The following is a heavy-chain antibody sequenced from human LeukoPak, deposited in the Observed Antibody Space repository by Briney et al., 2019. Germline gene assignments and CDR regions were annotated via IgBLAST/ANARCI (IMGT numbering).Heavy chain of an antibody. Sequence: QPGRSLRLSCAASGFTFSSYAMHWVRQAPGKGLEWVAVISYDGSNKYYADSVKGRFTISRDNSKNTLYLQMNSLRAEDTAVYYCAKSVSGSYYWGQGTLVTVSS. CDR1: GFTFSSYA. CDR3: AKSVSGSYY. V-gene: IGHV3-30-3*02. D-gene: IGHD1-26*01. J-gene: IGHJ4*02. CDR2: ISYDGSNK.